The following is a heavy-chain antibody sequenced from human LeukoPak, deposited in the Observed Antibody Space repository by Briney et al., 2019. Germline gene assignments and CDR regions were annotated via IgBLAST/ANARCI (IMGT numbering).Heavy chain of an antibody. CDR3: ARDPPYSSGWYSNWFDP. D-gene: IGHD6-19*01. CDR2: ISSSSSYI. Sequence: PGGSLRLSCAASGFTFSSYAMSWVRQAPGKGLEWVSSISSSSSYIYYADSVKGRFTISRDNAKNSLYLQMNSLRAEDTAVYYCARDPPYSSGWYSNWFDPWGQGTLVTVSS. V-gene: IGHV3-21*01. CDR1: GFTFSSYA. J-gene: IGHJ5*02.